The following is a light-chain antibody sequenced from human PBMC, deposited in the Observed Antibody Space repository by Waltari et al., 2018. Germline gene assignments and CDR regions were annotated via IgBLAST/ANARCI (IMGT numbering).Light chain of an antibody. V-gene: IGKV3-15*01. CDR1: QSVSSN. CDR2: GAS. J-gene: IGKJ4*01. CDR3: QQYNNWLT. Sequence: EIVMTQSPATLPVSPGESAPLPCRASQSVSSNLAWYQQNPGQAPRLLIYGASTRATGIPARFSGSGSGTEFTLTISSLQSEDFAVYYCQQYNNWLTFGGGTKVEIK.